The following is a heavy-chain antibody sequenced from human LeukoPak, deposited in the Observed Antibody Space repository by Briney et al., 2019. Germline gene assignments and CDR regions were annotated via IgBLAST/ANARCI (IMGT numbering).Heavy chain of an antibody. CDR1: GGTFSSYA. V-gene: IGHV1-69*05. D-gene: IGHD2-2*01. CDR3: ARAHCSSTSCYSGYAFDI. Sequence: SVKVSCKASGGTFSSYAISWVRQAPGQGLEWMGGITPIFGTANYAQKFQGRVTITTGESTSTAYMELSSLRSEDTAVYYCARAHCSSTSCYSGYAFDIWGQGTMVTVSS. J-gene: IGHJ3*02. CDR2: ITPIFGTA.